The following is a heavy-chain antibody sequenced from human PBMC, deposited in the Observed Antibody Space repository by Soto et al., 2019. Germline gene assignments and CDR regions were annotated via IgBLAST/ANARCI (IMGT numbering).Heavy chain of an antibody. J-gene: IGHJ4*02. D-gene: IGHD1-1*01. CDR3: GRESGDTWDDGAY. CDR2: IYTSGNT. CDR1: GGSISSYH. Sequence: QVQPQESGPGLVKPLETLSLTCTVSGGSISSYHWSWIRQPAGKGLEWIGRIYTSGNTNYNPSLRSRVTLSIDTSNIQFFLPLNSVTAAYSAVDFCGRESGDTWDDGAYWGQGTPVTVSS. V-gene: IGHV4-4*07.